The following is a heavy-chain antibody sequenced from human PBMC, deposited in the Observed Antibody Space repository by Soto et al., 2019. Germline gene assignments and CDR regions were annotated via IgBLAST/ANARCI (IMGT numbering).Heavy chain of an antibody. Sequence: QVQLVQSGAEVKKPGASVKVSCKASGYTFTGYYMHWVRQAPGQGLEWMGWINPNSGGTNYAQKFQGWVTMTRDTSISTAYMELSRLRSDDTAVYYCARDRDEYNWNQWGYYYYYGMDVWGQGTTVTVSS. D-gene: IGHD1-20*01. CDR1: GYTFTGYY. CDR2: INPNSGGT. V-gene: IGHV1-2*04. J-gene: IGHJ6*02. CDR3: ARDRDEYNWNQWGYYYYYGMDV.